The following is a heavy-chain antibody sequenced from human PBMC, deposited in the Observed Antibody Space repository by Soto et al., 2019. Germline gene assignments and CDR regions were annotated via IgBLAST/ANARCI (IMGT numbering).Heavy chain of an antibody. J-gene: IGHJ6*02. V-gene: IGHV4-61*08. Sequence: PSETLSLTCTVSGDSISSGDYYWSWIRQPPGKGLEWIGYFYNRGSTNINPSLKSRVTVSVDTSKNQFSLKLTSVIAADTAVYYCARHVSSGSWGVDVWGQGTPVTVSS. CDR2: FYNRGST. CDR3: ARHVSSGSWGVDV. CDR1: GDSISSGDYY. D-gene: IGHD6-13*01.